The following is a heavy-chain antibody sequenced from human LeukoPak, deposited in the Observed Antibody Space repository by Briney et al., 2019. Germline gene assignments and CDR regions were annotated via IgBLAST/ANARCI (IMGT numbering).Heavy chain of an antibody. J-gene: IGHJ5*02. Sequence: GESLKISCKGSGYSFTSYWIGWVRQMPGKGLEWMGIIYPGDSDTRYSPSFQGQVTISADKSISTAYLQWSSLKASDTAMYYRARLGGYDFWSGYPNNWCDPWGQGTLVTVSS. CDR3: ARLGGYDFWSGYPNNWCDP. CDR2: IYPGDSDT. CDR1: GYSFTSYW. D-gene: IGHD3-3*01. V-gene: IGHV5-51*01.